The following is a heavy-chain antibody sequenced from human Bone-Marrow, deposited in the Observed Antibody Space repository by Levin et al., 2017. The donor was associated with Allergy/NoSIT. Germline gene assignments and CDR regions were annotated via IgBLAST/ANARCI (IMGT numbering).Heavy chain of an antibody. J-gene: IGHJ4*02. CDR3: ARHPYSSSWRIQEGFDY. CDR2: INPNSGGT. V-gene: IGHV1-2*06. D-gene: IGHD6-13*01. CDR1: GYTFTGYY. Sequence: ASVKVSCKASGYTFTGYYMHWVRQAPGQGLEWMGRINPNSGGTNYAQKFQGRVTMTRDTSISTAYMELSRLRSDDTAVYYCARHPYSSSWRIQEGFDYWGQGTLVTVSS.